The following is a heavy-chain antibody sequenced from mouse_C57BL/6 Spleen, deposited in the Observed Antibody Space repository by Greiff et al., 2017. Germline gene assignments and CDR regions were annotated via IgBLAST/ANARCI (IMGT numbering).Heavy chain of an antibody. J-gene: IGHJ1*03. CDR1: GYSFTGYY. Sequence: EVQLQQSGPELVKPGASVKISCKASGYSFTGYYMNWVKQSPEKSLEWIGEINPSTGGTTYNQKFKAKATLTVDKSSSTAYMQLKSLTSEDSAVYYCARTLRYWYFDVWGTGTTGTVSS. V-gene: IGHV1-42*01. CDR3: ARTLRYWYFDV. D-gene: IGHD1-1*01. CDR2: INPSTGGT.